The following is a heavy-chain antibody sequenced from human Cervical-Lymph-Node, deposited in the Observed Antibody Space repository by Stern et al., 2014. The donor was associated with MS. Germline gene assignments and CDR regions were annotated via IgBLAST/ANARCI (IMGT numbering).Heavy chain of an antibody. CDR2: IRSSGSSI. V-gene: IGHV3-11*01. D-gene: IGHD6-19*01. J-gene: IGHJ3*02. Sequence: EQLVESGGGLVKPGGSLRLSCAASGFTLRDYYMSWIRQAHGKGLELVSSIRSSGSSIYYADSVKGRFTISRDNAKNSLYLQMNSLRAEDTAVYYCARSHSKWLVHDAFDIWGQGTMVSVSS. CDR3: ARSHSKWLVHDAFDI. CDR1: GFTLRDYY.